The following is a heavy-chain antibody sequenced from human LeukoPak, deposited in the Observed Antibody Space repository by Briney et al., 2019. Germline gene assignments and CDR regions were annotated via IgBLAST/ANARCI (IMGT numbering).Heavy chain of an antibody. CDR1: GYTFTGYD. CDR3: ARAYTYYDFWSYGWFDP. CDR2: INPNSGGT. D-gene: IGHD3-3*01. J-gene: IGHJ5*02. V-gene: IGHV1-2*02. Sequence: ASVKVSCKASGYTFTGYDMHWVRQAPGQGREWMGWINPNSGGTNYAQKFQGRVTMTRDTSISTAYMELSRLRSDDTAVYYCARAYTYYDFWSYGWFDPWGQGTLVTVS.